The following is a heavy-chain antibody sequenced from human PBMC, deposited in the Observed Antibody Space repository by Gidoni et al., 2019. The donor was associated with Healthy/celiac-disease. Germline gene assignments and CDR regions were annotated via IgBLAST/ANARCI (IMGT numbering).Heavy chain of an antibody. CDR1: GGSISSGSYY. D-gene: IGHD3-16*02. CDR2: IYTSGGT. CDR3: ARVSINWFDP. J-gene: IGHJ5*02. Sequence: QVQLQESGPGLVKPSQTLSLTCTVSGGSISSGSYYWSWIRQPAGKGLEWIGRIYTSGGTNYNPSLKSRVTISVDTSKNQFSLKLSSVTAADTAVYYCARVSINWFDPWGQGTLVTVSS. V-gene: IGHV4-61*02.